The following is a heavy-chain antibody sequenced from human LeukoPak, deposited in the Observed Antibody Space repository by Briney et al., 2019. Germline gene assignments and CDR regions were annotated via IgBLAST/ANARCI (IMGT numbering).Heavy chain of an antibody. V-gene: IGHV3-23*01. Sequence: GGSLRLSCAASGFTFSTYGMSWVRQAPGKGLEWVSAISGSGGGTYFADSVKGRFTIFRDNSKNTLFLQMDSLRADDTAVYYCAKHSSSWHYFDYWGQGTLVTVSS. CDR1: GFTFSTYG. CDR3: AKHSSSWHYFDY. D-gene: IGHD6-13*01. J-gene: IGHJ4*02. CDR2: ISGSGGGT.